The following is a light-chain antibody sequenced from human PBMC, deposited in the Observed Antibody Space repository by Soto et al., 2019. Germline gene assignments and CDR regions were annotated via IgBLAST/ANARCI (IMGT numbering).Light chain of an antibody. CDR1: QSISSY. V-gene: IGKV1-39*01. CDR3: QQTDSFPRT. CDR2: AAS. J-gene: IGKJ1*01. Sequence: DIQMTQSPSSLSASVGDRVTITCRASQSISSYLNWYQHKPGKAPKLLIYAASGLQTGVPSRFSGSRSGTDFALTISSQQRDDFATYYCQQTDSFPRTFGQGTKVDIK.